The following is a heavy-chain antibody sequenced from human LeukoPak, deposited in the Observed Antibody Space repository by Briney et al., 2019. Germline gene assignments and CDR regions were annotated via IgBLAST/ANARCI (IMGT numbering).Heavy chain of an antibody. D-gene: IGHD6-19*01. J-gene: IGHJ4*02. CDR2: ISSSSSYT. CDR3: ASGTRAVGGWFTY. Sequence: GGSLRLSCAASGFTFSSYSMNWVRQAPGKGLEWVSSISSSSSYTYYADSVKGRFTISRDNAKNSLYLQMNSLRAEDAAVYYCASGTRAVGGWFTYWGQGTLVTVSS. V-gene: IGHV3-21*01. CDR1: GFTFSSYS.